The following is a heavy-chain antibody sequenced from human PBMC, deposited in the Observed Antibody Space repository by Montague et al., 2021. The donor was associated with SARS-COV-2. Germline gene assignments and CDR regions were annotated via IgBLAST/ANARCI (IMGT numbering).Heavy chain of an antibody. V-gene: IGHV4-31*11. CDR1: GGSINSCNYY. Sequence: TLSLTCAVSGGSINSCNYYWSWIRQPPGKGLEWIGYIHYSGSAYYXPSLRSRITISTDTSKKQLSLTVNSVTAADTAVYYCARGSGNLDPLDLWGQGTLVTVSS. D-gene: IGHD1-26*01. CDR3: ARGSGNLDPLDL. CDR2: IHYSGSA. J-gene: IGHJ3*01.